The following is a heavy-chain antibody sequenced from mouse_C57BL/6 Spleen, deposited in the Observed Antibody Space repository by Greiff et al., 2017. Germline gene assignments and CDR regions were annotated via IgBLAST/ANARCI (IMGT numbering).Heavy chain of an antibody. CDR1: GYTFTSYW. CDR2: IYPSDSET. CDR3: ARESYYAMDY. J-gene: IGHJ4*01. Sequence: VQLQQPGAGLVRPGSSVKLSCKASGYTFTSYWMDWVKQRPGQGLEWIGNIYPSDSETHYNQKFKDKATLTVDKSSSTAYMQLSSLTSEDSAVYYCARESYYAMDYWGQGTSVTVSS. V-gene: IGHV1-61*01.